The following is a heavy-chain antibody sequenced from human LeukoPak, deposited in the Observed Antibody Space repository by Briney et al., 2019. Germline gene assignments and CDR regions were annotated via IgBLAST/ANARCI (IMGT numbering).Heavy chain of an antibody. CDR2: IYPGDSDT. CDR3: ARQPNYYDTRGYLSHAFDI. Sequence: PGESLKISCKGSGYRFTSYWIGWVRQMPGEGLEWMGIIYPGDSDTRYSPSFQGQVTISADKSISTAYLQWSSLKASDTAMYYCARQPNYYDTRGYLSHAFDIWGQGTMVTVSS. CDR1: GYRFTSYW. V-gene: IGHV5-51*01. J-gene: IGHJ3*02. D-gene: IGHD3-22*01.